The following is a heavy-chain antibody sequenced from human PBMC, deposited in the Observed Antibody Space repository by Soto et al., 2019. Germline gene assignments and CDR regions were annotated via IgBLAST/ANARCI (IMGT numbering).Heavy chain of an antibody. Sequence: PGGSLRLSCAGSGFTFSNYWMSWVRQAPGKGLEWVANIKYDGGDKYYVDSVKGRFTTSRDNAKNSLYLQMNSLRAEDTAVYFCARDTGYYNDSTGHYLTAYYFDYWGQGTQVTVSS. CDR1: GFTFSNYW. V-gene: IGHV3-7*01. CDR2: IKYDGGDK. CDR3: ARDTGYYNDSTGHYLTAYYFDY. D-gene: IGHD3-22*01. J-gene: IGHJ4*02.